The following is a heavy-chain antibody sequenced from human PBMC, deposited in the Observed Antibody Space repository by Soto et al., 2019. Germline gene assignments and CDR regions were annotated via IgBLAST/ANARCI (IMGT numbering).Heavy chain of an antibody. V-gene: IGHV3-23*01. Sequence: EVQLLESGGGLVQPGGSLRLSCAASGFTFSSYAMSWVRQAPGKGLEWVSAISGSGGSTYYADSVKGRFTISRDNSKNPLYLQMNSLRAEDTAVYYCATTNGSGSYYNVRYFDYWGQGTLVTVSS. D-gene: IGHD3-10*01. J-gene: IGHJ4*02. CDR2: ISGSGGST. CDR1: GFTFSSYA. CDR3: ATTNGSGSYYNVRYFDY.